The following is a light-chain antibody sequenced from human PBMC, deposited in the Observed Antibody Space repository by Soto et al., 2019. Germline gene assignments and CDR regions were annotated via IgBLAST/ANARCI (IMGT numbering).Light chain of an antibody. CDR2: GAS. V-gene: IGKV3-20*01. J-gene: IGKJ1*01. Sequence: EMGVTQSPCTLSLYPGERATHSCSASQSVSSTYLAWYQQKPGQAPRLLLSGASNRATCIPDRFSGSGPGTDFTLTITRLEPDHFALYYCQHYGSPPRTFGQGTKVEIK. CDR1: QSVSSTY. CDR3: QHYGSPPRT.